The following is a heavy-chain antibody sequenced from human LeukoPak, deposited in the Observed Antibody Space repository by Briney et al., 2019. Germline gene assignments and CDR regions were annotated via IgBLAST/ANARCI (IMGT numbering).Heavy chain of an antibody. J-gene: IGHJ4*02. Sequence: GGSLRLSCAVSGFTFSNFWMSSVRQAPGRGLEWVANIHPEGNEKYHVESVKGRFTISRDNAKNLLFLQMNGLKDEGRAVYYCARGDDFSGCHWGQGALVTVSS. CDR3: ARGDDFSGCH. D-gene: IGHD1-1*01. V-gene: IGHV3-7*04. CDR1: GFTFSNFW. CDR2: IHPEGNEK.